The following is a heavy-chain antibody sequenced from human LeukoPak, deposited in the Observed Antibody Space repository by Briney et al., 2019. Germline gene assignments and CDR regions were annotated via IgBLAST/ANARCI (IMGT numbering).Heavy chain of an antibody. V-gene: IGHV3-7*01. Sequence: GGSLRLSCAVSGFTFSKYWMNWVRQAPGKGLEWVANIKQDGSAQNYVDSVKGRFTISRDNAGNSLYLQMNSLRAEDTAVYYCTTSLPHIVEATTSDGGNWGQGTLVTVSS. CDR1: GFTFSKYW. CDR2: IKQDGSAQ. CDR3: TTSLPHIVEATTSDGGN. J-gene: IGHJ4*02. D-gene: IGHD2-21*02.